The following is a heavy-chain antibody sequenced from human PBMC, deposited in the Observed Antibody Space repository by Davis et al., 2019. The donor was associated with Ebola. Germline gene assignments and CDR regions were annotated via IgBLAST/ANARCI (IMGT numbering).Heavy chain of an antibody. CDR2: MNPNSGNT. V-gene: IGHV1-8*01. Sequence: AASVKVSCKASGYTFTSYDINWVRQATGQGLEWMGWMNPNSGNTGYAQKFQGRVTMTRNTSISTAYMELSSLRSEDTAVYYCARGHKSSWSPYYYYYYGMDVWGQGTTVTVSS. CDR3: ARGHKSSWSPYYYYYYGMDV. J-gene: IGHJ6*02. D-gene: IGHD6-13*01. CDR1: GYTFTSYD.